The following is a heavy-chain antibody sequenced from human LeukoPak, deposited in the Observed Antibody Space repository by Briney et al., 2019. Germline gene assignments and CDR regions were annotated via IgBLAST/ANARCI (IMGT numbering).Heavy chain of an antibody. J-gene: IGHJ4*02. CDR3: ARSINFWSGYYYESFDY. CDR1: GYSFTSYW. V-gene: IGHV5-51*01. CDR2: IYPGDSDT. D-gene: IGHD3-3*01. Sequence: GESLKISCKGSGYSFTSYWIGWVRQMPAKGLEWVGIIYPGDSDTRYSPSFQGQVTISADKSFSTAYLQWSSLKASDTAMYYCARSINFWSGYYYESFDYWGQGTLVTVSS.